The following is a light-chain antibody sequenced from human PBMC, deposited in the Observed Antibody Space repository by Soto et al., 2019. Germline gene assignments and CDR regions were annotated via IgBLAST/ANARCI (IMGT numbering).Light chain of an antibody. CDR2: GAS. CDR3: QQYHHWPPKVT. Sequence: IVMTQSPATLSVSPGERATLSCRASQSINTNLAWYQQKPGQAPRLLIYGASTRATVIPARFSGSGSGTEVTLTISGLQADDFAVYYCQQYHHWPPKVTFGPGTRVDI. J-gene: IGKJ3*01. V-gene: IGKV3-15*01. CDR1: QSINTN.